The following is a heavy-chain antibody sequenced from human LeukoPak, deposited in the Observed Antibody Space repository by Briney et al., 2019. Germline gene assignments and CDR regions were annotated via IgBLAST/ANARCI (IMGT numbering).Heavy chain of an antibody. V-gene: IGHV1-2*02. J-gene: IGHJ5*02. D-gene: IGHD2-2*02. CDR2: INPNSGGT. CDR3: ARGDIVVVPAAIRPFLFQRPWFDP. Sequence: ASVKVSCKASGYTFTGYYMHWVRQAPGQGLEWMGWINPNSGGTNYAQKFQGRVTMTRDTSISTAYMELSRLRSDGTAVYYCARGDIVVVPAAIRPFLFQRPWFDPWGQGTLVTVSS. CDR1: GYTFTGYY.